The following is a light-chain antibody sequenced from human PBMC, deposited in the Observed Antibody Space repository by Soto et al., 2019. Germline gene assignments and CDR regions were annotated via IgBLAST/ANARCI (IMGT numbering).Light chain of an antibody. CDR2: LGS. CDR1: QSLLHGNGYNY. J-gene: IGKJ2*02. CDR3: MQALQTQWT. V-gene: IGKV2-28*01. Sequence: DIVMTQSPLSLPVTPGEPASISCRSSQSLLHGNGYNYLDWYLQKPGQSPQLLIYLGSSRASGVPDRFSGSGSGTDFTLKISRVEDEDVGVYYCMQALQTQWTFGQGTKVDIK.